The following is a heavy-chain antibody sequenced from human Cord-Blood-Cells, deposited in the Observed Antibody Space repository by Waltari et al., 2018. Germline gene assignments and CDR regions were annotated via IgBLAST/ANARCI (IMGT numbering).Heavy chain of an antibody. CDR3: ARHGVYFDY. CDR1: GGSISSSSYY. D-gene: IGHD3-10*01. CDR2: IYYSVLT. J-gene: IGHJ4*02. Sequence: QLQLQESCPGLVKPSETLSLTCTVSGGSISSSSYYWGGIRQPTGKGLEWIGSIYYSVLTYYNPSLKSRATRSVDTYNNQFSLERSSVTAADTAVYYCARHGVYFDYWGQGTLVTVSS. V-gene: IGHV4-39*07.